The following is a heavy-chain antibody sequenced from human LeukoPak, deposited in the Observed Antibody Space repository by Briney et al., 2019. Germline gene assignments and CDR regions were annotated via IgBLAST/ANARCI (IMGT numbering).Heavy chain of an antibody. J-gene: IGHJ6*03. CDR1: GGSFSGYY. CDR2: INHSGST. D-gene: IGHD3-3*01. V-gene: IGHV4-34*01. CDR3: ARTLLTIFGVVMGYMDV. Sequence: AETLSLTCAVYGGSFSGYYWSWIRQPPGKGLEWIGEINHSGSTNYNPSLKSRVTISVDTSKNQFSLKLSSVTAADTAVYYCARTLLTIFGVVMGYMDVWGKGTTVTVSS.